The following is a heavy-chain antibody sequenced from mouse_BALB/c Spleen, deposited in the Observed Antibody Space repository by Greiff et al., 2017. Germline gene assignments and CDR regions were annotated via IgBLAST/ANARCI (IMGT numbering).Heavy chain of an antibody. D-gene: IGHD3-2*01. Sequence: EVKLMESGGGLVQPGGSLKLSCAASGFTFSSYGMSWVRQTPDKRLELVATINSNGGSTYYPDSVKGRFTISRDNAKNTLYLQMSSLKSEDTAMYYCARTARAPYYFDYWGQGTTLTVSS. J-gene: IGHJ2*01. CDR3: ARTARAPYYFDY. CDR1: GFTFSSYG. V-gene: IGHV5-6-3*01. CDR2: INSNGGST.